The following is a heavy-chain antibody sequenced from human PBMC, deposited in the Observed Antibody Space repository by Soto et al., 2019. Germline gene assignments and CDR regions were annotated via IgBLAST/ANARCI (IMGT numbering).Heavy chain of an antibody. D-gene: IGHD3-10*01. CDR2: IIPIFGTA. V-gene: IGHV1-69*06. Sequence: SVKVSCKASGGTFSSYAISWVRQAPGQGLEWMGGIIPIFGTANYAQKFQGRVTITADKSTSTAYMELSSLRSEDTAVYYCASYVLLWFGTSYGMDVWGQGTTVTVSS. J-gene: IGHJ6*02. CDR1: GGTFSSYA. CDR3: ASYVLLWFGTSYGMDV.